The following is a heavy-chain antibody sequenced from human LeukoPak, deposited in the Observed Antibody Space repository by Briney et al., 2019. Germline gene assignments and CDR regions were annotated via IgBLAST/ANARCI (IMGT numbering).Heavy chain of an antibody. CDR1: GFSFSDFA. Sequence: GGSLRLSCKASGFSFSDFAMTWVRQAPGKGLEWVSTMSVRGDSTYYADSVKGRFTVSRDNSDNTLYLHMNSLRAEDTAVYFCANPDSSGFYFSMRFDFWGQGTLVTVSS. V-gene: IGHV3-23*01. CDR3: ANPDSSGFYFSMRFDF. D-gene: IGHD3-22*01. CDR2: MSVRGDST. J-gene: IGHJ4*02.